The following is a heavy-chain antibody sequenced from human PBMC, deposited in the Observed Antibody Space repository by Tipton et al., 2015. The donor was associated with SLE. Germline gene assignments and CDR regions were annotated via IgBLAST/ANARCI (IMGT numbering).Heavy chain of an antibody. D-gene: IGHD3-10*01. CDR2: IKDDGSET. CDR1: GFTFSNAW. V-gene: IGHV3-7*03. CDR3: TRHLIGIRALDY. Sequence: SLRLSCAASGFTFSNAWMSWVRQAPGKGLQWVGSIKDDGSETYYVGSLKGRFTISRDNAKNSLYLQMNSLSAEDTAIYYCTRHLIGIRALDYWGQGALVTVSS. J-gene: IGHJ4*02.